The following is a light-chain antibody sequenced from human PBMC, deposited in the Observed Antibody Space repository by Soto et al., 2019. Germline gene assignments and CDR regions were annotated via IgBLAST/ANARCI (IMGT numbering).Light chain of an antibody. Sequence: DIQMTQSPSTLSASVGDRVTITCRASQSISSWLAWYQQKPGKAPKLLIYDASSLESGAPSRFSGSGSGTEFTLTISSLQPDDFATYYCQQYNSYSPPLTFGGGTKVEIK. CDR1: QSISSW. CDR3: QQYNSYSPPLT. V-gene: IGKV1-5*01. CDR2: DAS. J-gene: IGKJ4*01.